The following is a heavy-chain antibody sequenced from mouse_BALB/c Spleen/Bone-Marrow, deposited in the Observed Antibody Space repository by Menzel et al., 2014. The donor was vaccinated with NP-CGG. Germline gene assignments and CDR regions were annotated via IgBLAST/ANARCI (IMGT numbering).Heavy chain of an antibody. Sequence: DLVKPGASVRLSCKASGYTFTNYWINWIKQRPGQGLEWIGRIAPGSGSTYYNEMFKDKATLTVDTSSSTAYIQLNSRSSEDSAVYFCARGIYYGNYVYAMDYWGQGTSVTVSS. CDR1: GYTFTNYW. CDR3: ARGIYYGNYVYAMDY. D-gene: IGHD2-1*01. CDR2: IAPGSGST. V-gene: IGHV1S41*01. J-gene: IGHJ4*01.